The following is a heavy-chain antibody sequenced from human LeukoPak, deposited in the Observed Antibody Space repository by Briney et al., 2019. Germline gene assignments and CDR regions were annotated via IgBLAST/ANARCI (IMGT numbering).Heavy chain of an antibody. CDR2: IYYSGST. CDR1: GGSISSSSYY. D-gene: IGHD2/OR15-2a*01. V-gene: IGHV4-39*07. J-gene: IGHJ4*02. CDR3: ASGPWALYGQFDY. Sequence: SETLSPTCTVSGGSISSSSYYWGWIRQPPGKGLEWIGSIYYSGSTYYNPSLKSRVTISVDTSKNQFSLKLSSVTAADTAVYYCASGPWALYGQFDYWGQGTLVTVSS.